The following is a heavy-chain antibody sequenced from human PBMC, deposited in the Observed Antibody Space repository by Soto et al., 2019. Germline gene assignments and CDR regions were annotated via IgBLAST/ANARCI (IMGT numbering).Heavy chain of an antibody. CDR3: ARGQSDLLLWFGVRYYYYYMDV. V-gene: IGHV4-34*01. CDR1: GGSFSGYY. Sequence: SETLSLTCAVYGGSFSGYYWSWIRQPPGKGLEWIGEINHSGSTNYNPSLKSRVTISVDTSKSQFSLKLSSVTAADTAVYYCARGQSDLLLWFGVRYYYYYMDVWGKGTTVTVSS. D-gene: IGHD3-10*01. J-gene: IGHJ6*03. CDR2: INHSGST.